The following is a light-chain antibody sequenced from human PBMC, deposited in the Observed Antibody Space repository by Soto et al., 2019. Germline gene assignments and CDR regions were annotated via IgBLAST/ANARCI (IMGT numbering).Light chain of an antibody. CDR1: QSINNY. CDR3: QQSYNIPFT. Sequence: DIQMTQSPSSLSASVGDRVTITCRASQSINNYLNWYQQKPRRAPKLLVYAASRLQSGVPSRFSGSGSGTGFTLTISSLQPEDFATYYCQQSYNIPFTFGPGTKVDIK. J-gene: IGKJ3*01. CDR2: AAS. V-gene: IGKV1-39*01.